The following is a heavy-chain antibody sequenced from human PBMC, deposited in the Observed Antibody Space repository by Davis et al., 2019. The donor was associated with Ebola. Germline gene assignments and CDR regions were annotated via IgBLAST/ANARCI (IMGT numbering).Heavy chain of an antibody. V-gene: IGHV1-2*02. D-gene: IGHD3-9*01. CDR3: ARDQSVTIFGGGYYYYGMDV. CDR1: GYTFTGYY. Sequence: ASVKVSCKASGYTFTGYYMHWVRQAPGQGLEWMGWINPNSGGTNYAQKFQGRVTMTRDTSISPAYMELSRLRSDDTAVYYCARDQSVTIFGGGYYYYGMDVWGQGTTVTVSS. J-gene: IGHJ6*02. CDR2: INPNSGGT.